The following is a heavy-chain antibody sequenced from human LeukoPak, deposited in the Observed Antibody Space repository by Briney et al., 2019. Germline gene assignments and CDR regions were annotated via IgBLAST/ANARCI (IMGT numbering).Heavy chain of an antibody. CDR2: IWYDGSKK. V-gene: IGHV3-33*06. D-gene: IGHD1-26*01. CDR3: AKDASSYSGSYFDY. CDR1: GLTFSSNG. Sequence: GGSLRLSCAASGLTFSSNGMHWVRQAPGKGLEWVAVIWYDGSKKYYADSVKGRFTISRDNSKNTLDLQMNSLRAEDTAVYYCAKDASSYSGSYFDYWGQGTLVTVSS. J-gene: IGHJ4*02.